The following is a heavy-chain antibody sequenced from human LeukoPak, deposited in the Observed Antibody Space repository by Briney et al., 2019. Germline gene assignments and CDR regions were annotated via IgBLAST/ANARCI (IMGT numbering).Heavy chain of an antibody. CDR2: ISSSGSTI. CDR1: GFTLSSYE. Sequence: GGSLRLSCAASGFTLSSYEMNWVRQAPGKGLEWVSYISSSGSTIYYADSVKGRFTISRDNAKNSLYLQMNSLRAEDTAVYYCARDLCSGGACSDYWGQGTLVTVSS. V-gene: IGHV3-48*03. J-gene: IGHJ4*02. CDR3: ARDLCSGGACSDY. D-gene: IGHD2-15*01.